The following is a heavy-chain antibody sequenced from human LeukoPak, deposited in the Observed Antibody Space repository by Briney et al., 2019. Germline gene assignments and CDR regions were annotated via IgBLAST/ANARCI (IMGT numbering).Heavy chain of an antibody. CDR2: INPSGGST. J-gene: IGHJ3*02. D-gene: IGHD1-1*01. V-gene: IGHV1-46*01. Sequence: ASVKVSCKASGSTFTDYYMYWVRQAPGQGLEWMGIINPSGGSTSYAQKFQGRVTMTRDMSTSTVYMELSSLRSEDTAVYYCARPRRRWNDDAFDIWGQGTMVTVSS. CDR3: ARPRRRWNDDAFDI. CDR1: GSTFTDYY.